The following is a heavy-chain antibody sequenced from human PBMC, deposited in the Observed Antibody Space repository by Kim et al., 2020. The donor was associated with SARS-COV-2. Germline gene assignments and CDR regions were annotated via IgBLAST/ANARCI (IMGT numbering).Heavy chain of an antibody. V-gene: IGHV1-3*01. J-gene: IGHJ4*02. CDR3: ARGYYSSYDY. CDR2: IIGGNGNT. D-gene: IGHD4-4*01. Sequence: ASVKVSCKASGYTFINSDIHWVRQAPGQRLEWMGWIIGGNGNTKYSQKFQGRVTMTRDTSASTAYLELNSLRSEDTAVYFCARGYYSSYDYWGQGTLGTV. CDR1: GYTFINSD.